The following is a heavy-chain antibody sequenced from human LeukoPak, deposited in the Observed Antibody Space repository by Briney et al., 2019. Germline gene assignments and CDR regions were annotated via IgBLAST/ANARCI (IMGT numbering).Heavy chain of an antibody. D-gene: IGHD2-2*01. V-gene: IGHV1-8*01. CDR1: GYTITSYD. CDR2: MNPNSGNT. CDR3: ARDGLFQLPFYYYYYMDV. Sequence: ASVKVSCKASGYTITSYDINWVRQATGQGLEWMGWMNPNSGNTGYAQKFQGRVTMTRNTSISTAYMELSSLRSEDTAVYYCARDGLFQLPFYYYYYMDVWGKGTTVTVSS. J-gene: IGHJ6*03.